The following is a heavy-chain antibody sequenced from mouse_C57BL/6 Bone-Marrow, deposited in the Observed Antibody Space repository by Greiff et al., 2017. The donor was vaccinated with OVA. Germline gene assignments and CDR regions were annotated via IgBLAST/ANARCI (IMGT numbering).Heavy chain of an antibody. CDR2: IYPRSGNT. Sequence: QVQLKESGAELARPGASVKLSCKASGYTFTSYGISWVKQRTGQGLEWIGEIYPRSGNTYYNEKFKGKATLTADKSSSTAYMELRSLTSEDSAVYFCVGTTVVESPLGAMDYWGQGTSVTVSS. D-gene: IGHD1-1*01. J-gene: IGHJ4*01. V-gene: IGHV1-81*01. CDR1: GYTFTSYG. CDR3: VGTTVVESPLGAMDY.